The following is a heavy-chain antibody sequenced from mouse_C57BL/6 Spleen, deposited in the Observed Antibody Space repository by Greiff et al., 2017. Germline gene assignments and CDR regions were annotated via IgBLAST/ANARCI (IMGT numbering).Heavy chain of an antibody. CDR2: IYPGSGNT. D-gene: IGHD1-1*01. J-gene: IGHJ1*03. CDR3: ARVYYGSSHWYFDV. CDR1: GYTFTDYY. Sequence: QVQLQQSGAELVRPGASVKLSCKASGYTFTDYYINWVKQRPGQGLEWIARIYPGSGNTYYNEKFKGKATLTAEKSSSTAYMQLSSLTSEDSAVYFCARVYYGSSHWYFDVWGTGTTVTVSS. V-gene: IGHV1-76*01.